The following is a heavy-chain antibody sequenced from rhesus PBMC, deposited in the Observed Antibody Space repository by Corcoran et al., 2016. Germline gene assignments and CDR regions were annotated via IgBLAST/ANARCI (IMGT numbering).Heavy chain of an antibody. CDR3: ARVSSSHAFDF. D-gene: IGHD4-29*01. Sequence: QVQLVQSGAEVKKPGSSVKVSCKASGDTFTDYYMHWVRQAPRQGLEWMGWINPYNGNPKYAQKFQGRVTMTRDTSTSTAYMELSSLRSEDTAVYYCARVSSSHAFDFWGQGLRVTVSS. V-gene: IGHV1S2*01. J-gene: IGHJ3*01. CDR1: GDTFTDYY. CDR2: INPYNGNP.